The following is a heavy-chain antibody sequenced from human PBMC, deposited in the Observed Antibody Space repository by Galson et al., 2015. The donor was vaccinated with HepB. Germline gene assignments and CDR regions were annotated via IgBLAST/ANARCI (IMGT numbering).Heavy chain of an antibody. J-gene: IGHJ4*02. CDR3: AREGRRGSYCSSTSCYFDY. Sequence: CAISGDSVSSNSAAWNWIRQSPSRGLEWLGRTYYRSKWYNDYAVSVKSRITINPDTSKNQFSLQLNSVTPEDTAVYYCAREGRRGSYCSSTSCYFDYWGQGTLVTASS. D-gene: IGHD2-2*01. CDR1: GDSVSSNSAA. CDR2: TYYRSKWYN. V-gene: IGHV6-1*01.